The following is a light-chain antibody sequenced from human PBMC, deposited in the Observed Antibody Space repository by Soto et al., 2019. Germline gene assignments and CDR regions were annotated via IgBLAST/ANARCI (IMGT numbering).Light chain of an antibody. V-gene: IGLV2-14*03. Sequence: QSLLTHPASMSRTPVRSIIIPCTVTRSAVRRYNPVSWYQPHPGKAPKLILYDVGDRPSGVSYRFSGSKSGNTASLTISGLQAVDEADHYCSSYTSSSTNVFGTGT. CDR3: SSYTSSSTNV. J-gene: IGLJ1*01. CDR1: RSAVRRYNP. CDR2: DVG.